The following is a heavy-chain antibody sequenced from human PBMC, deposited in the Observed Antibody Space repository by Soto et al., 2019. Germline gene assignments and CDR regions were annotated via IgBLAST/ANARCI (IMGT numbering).Heavy chain of an antibody. Sequence: QVQLQESGPGLVKPSETLSLTCSVSGGSTSDSYWSWIRQPPGKGLEWIAYIHHSGSIYYNPSLKSQATISIDTSKNHFSLNLASVTGADTAVYYCARGYDWFDPWGQGTLVTVSS. J-gene: IGHJ5*01. CDR2: IHHSGSI. CDR1: GGSTSDSY. V-gene: IGHV4-59*01. CDR3: ARGYDWFDP. D-gene: IGHD1-1*01.